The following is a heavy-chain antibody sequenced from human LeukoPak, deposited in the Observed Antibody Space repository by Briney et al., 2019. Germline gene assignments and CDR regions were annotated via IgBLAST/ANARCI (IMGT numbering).Heavy chain of an antibody. D-gene: IGHD6-6*01. CDR3: ATASEDPYSSSSYYYYYMDV. CDR1: GFTFSSYA. Sequence: PGGSLRLSCAASGFTFSSYAMSWVRQAPGKGLEWVSAISGSGGSTYYADSVKGRFTISRDNSKNTLYLQMNSLRAEDTAVYYCATASEDPYSSSSYYYYYMDVWGKGTTVTVSS. V-gene: IGHV3-23*01. CDR2: ISGSGGST. J-gene: IGHJ6*03.